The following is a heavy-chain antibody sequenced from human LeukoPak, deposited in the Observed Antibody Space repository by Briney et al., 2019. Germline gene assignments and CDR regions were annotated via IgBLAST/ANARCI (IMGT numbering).Heavy chain of an antibody. CDR2: INYSGRT. Sequence: PGGSLRLSCAASGFTFSSYEMNWVRQPPGKGLEWIGEINYSGRTNYYPSLTSRATLSIDTSKNQFSLKLSSVTVADTAVYYCARGVRGSTSWNSYYNYFYLDVWGKGTTVTVSS. CDR1: GFTFSSYE. J-gene: IGHJ6*03. D-gene: IGHD1-7*01. CDR3: ARGVRGSTSWNSYYNYFYLDV. V-gene: IGHV4-34*01.